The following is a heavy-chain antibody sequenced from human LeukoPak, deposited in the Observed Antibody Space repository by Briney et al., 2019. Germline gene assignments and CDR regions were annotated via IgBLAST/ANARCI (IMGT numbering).Heavy chain of an antibody. CDR3: ARDQPDYHDSGGPIDY. CDR1: GFTFSSYW. V-gene: IGHV3-7*01. Sequence: GGSLRLSCAASGFTFSSYWMSWVRQAPGKGLEWVANIKQDGSEKYYVDSVKGRFTISRDNAKNSLYLQMNSLRAEDTAVYYCARDQPDYHDSGGPIDYWGQGTLVTVSS. D-gene: IGHD3-22*01. J-gene: IGHJ4*02. CDR2: IKQDGSEK.